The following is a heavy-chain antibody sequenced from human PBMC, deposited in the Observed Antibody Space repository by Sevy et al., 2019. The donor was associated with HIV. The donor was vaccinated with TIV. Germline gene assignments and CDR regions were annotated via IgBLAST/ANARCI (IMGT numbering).Heavy chain of an antibody. Sequence: SETLSLTCTVSGGSINSDHWNWIRQPPGKGLEWIGYVYYTGGTNYNPSLKNRFTISVDRTKNQFSLKLTSVTAADTAVYYCARRNDFDIWGQGTMVTDSS. CDR2: VYYTGGT. CDR3: ARRNDFDI. J-gene: IGHJ3*02. CDR1: GGSINSDH. V-gene: IGHV4-59*08.